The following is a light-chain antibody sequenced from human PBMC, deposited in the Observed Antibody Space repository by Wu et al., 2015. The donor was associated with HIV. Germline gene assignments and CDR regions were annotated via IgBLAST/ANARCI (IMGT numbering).Light chain of an antibody. V-gene: IGKV3-20*01. J-gene: IGKJ2*01. CDR1: PGLSSSD. CDR2: GAS. Sequence: IVLTQSPGTLSLSPGERATLSCRASPGLSSSDLAWYQVKPGQAPRLLMYGASNRAAGIPDRFSGSESGTDFTLSISRLEPEDFAVYYCLQYGSTLYTFGQGTKLEIK. CDR3: LQYGSTLYT.